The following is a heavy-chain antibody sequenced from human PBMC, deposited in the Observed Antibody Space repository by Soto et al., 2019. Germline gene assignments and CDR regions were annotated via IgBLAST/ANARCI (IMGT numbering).Heavy chain of an antibody. V-gene: IGHV3-7*03. Sequence: GALRVSCAAPVFKCSDYWMSWVRQAPGKGLEWVGNIKHDTSEAHYADSVKGRFTITRDNIKNFLFLQMNGLRSDDTASYYCARDGLLFSGPYRPSRFDYWGLGTLVTVS. J-gene: IGHJ4*02. CDR1: VFKCSDYW. D-gene: IGHD3-16*02. CDR3: ARDGLLFSGPYRPSRFDY. CDR2: IKHDTSEA.